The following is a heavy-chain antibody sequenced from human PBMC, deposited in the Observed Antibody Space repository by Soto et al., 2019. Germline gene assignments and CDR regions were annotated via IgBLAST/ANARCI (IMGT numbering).Heavy chain of an antibody. CDR3: ARDPPGRGSGAFDI. CDR2: ISTYNGNT. CDR1: GYTFTNYG. V-gene: IGHV1-18*01. Sequence: QVQLVQSGAEVKKPGASVKVSCKASGYTFTNYGLSWVRQAPGQGLEWMGWISTYNGNTNYAQKFQGRVTMTTETXXSTAYMELRSLRSDDTAVYYCARDPPGRGSGAFDIWGQGTMVTVFS. J-gene: IGHJ3*02. D-gene: IGHD3-10*01.